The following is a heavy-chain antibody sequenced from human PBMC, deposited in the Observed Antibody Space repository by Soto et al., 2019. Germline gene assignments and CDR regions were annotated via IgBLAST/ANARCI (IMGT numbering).Heavy chain of an antibody. CDR3: ARERSLRLREFPPNTFDV. CDR1: GFTVSDNY. J-gene: IGHJ3*01. Sequence: GGSLRLSCAASGFTVSDNYMNWVRQAPGKGLEWVSVIYSGGATKYADSVRGRFTISRDNAKNTVYLQINSLIAEGTAVYYCARERSLRLREFPPNTFDVWGQGTMVTVSS. D-gene: IGHD5-12*01. V-gene: IGHV3-53*01. CDR2: IYSGGAT.